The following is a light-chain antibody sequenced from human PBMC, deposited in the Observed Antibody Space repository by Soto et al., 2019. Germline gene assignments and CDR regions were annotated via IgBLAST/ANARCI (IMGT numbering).Light chain of an antibody. J-gene: IGLJ2*01. CDR2: DVI. CDR3: SSYGGSNSFIL. CDR1: SSDVGSYNF. Sequence: QSALTQPPSASGSPGQSVTISCTGTSSDVGSYNFVSWYQHHPGKAPKLILYDVIKRPSGVPDRFSGSKSGNTASLTVSGLHAEDEADYYCSSYGGSNSFILFGGGTKVTVL. V-gene: IGLV2-8*01.